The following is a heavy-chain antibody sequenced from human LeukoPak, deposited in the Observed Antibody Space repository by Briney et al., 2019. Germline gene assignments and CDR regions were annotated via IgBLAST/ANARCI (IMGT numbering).Heavy chain of an antibody. CDR2: IYSSGTT. CDR3: ARIFCSGGNCYHVDY. Sequence: SETLSLTCTVSGGSMSSSSNYWNWIRQPAGKGLAWVGRIYSSGTTTYNPPLKGRVTISLDTSKNQFSLKLTCVTAADTAVYYCARIFCSGGNCYHVDYWGQGTLVTVSS. J-gene: IGHJ4*02. V-gene: IGHV4-61*02. D-gene: IGHD2-15*01. CDR1: GGSMSSSSNY.